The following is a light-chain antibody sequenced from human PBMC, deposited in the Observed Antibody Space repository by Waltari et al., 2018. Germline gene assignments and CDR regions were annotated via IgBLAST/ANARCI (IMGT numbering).Light chain of an antibody. V-gene: IGLV2-14*03. J-gene: IGLJ3*02. Sequence: QSALTQPPSVSGSPGQSITISCTGTNNEVGGSNDVSWYQHHPGKAPKLMIYDVTKRPPGVSTSFSCSNSCNTASLTISWLQDEEEDDYYCSSYTISSTLVFGGGTKLTVL. CDR1: NNEVGGSND. CDR3: SSYTISSTLV. CDR2: DVT.